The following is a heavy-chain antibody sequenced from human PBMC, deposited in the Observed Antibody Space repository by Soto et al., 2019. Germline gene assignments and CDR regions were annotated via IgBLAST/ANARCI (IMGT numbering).Heavy chain of an antibody. J-gene: IGHJ3*02. CDR3: ASDYNAYQRQHGFDI. V-gene: IGHV1-46*02. CDR1: GYSFNSYY. Sequence: QVQLVQSGAEVNKPGASVKVACKASGYSFNSYYMHWVRQAPGQGPEWMGVINPCGASTSYAQKFQGRVTMTRDTSTSTVYMELSSLRSEYTALYYCASDYNAYQRQHGFDIWGQGTLVTVSS. CDR2: INPCGAST. D-gene: IGHD3-10*01.